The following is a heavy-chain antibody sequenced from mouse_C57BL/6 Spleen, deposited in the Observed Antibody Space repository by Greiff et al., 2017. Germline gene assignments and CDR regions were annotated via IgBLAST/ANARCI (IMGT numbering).Heavy chain of an antibody. CDR2: INPSSGYT. D-gene: IGHD1-1*01. J-gene: IGHJ2*01. CDR3: ARVDTTVVSYFDY. Sequence: QVQLQQSGAELAKPGASVKLSCKASGYTFTSYWMHWVKQRPGQGLEWIGYINPSSGYTKYNQKFKDKATLTADKSSSTAYMQLSSLTYEDSAVYYCARVDTTVVSYFDYWGQGTTLTVSS. CDR1: GYTFTSYW. V-gene: IGHV1-7*01.